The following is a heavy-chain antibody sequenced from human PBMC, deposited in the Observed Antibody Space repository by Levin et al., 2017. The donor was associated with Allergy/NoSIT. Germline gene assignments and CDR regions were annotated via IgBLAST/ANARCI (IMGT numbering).Heavy chain of an antibody. CDR1: GFTFSSYA. Sequence: GGSLRLSCAAPGFTFSSYAMSWVRQAPGKGLEWVSAISGSGGSTYYADSVKGRFTISRDNSKNTLYLQMNSLRAEDTAVYYCAKDLVVVGATDWGQGTLVTVSS. CDR2: ISGSGGST. D-gene: IGHD1-26*01. CDR3: AKDLVVVGATD. J-gene: IGHJ4*02. V-gene: IGHV3-23*01.